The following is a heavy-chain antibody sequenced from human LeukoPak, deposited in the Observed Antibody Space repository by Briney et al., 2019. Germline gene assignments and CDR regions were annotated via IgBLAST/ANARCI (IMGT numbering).Heavy chain of an antibody. V-gene: IGHV4-59*01. CDR1: GGSISTYY. J-gene: IGHJ4*02. D-gene: IGHD6-13*01. CDR3: ARGVYIAAAQYGF. CDR2: IYYSGAT. Sequence: SETLSLTCTVSGGSISTYYWNWIRQPPGKGLEWIGYIYYSGATNYNPSLKSRVTISVDTSKNQFSLKLSSVTAADTAVYYCARGVYIAAAQYGFWGQGILVTVSS.